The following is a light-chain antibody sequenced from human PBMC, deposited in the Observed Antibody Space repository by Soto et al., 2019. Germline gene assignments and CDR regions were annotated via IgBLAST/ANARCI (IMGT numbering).Light chain of an antibody. CDR2: EVS. V-gene: IGLV2-8*01. CDR3: SSYAGSNNLRI. Sequence: QSALTQPPSASGSPGQSVTISCTGTSSDVGGYKYVSWYQQHPGQAPKLMIYEVSKRPSGVPDRFSGSKSGNTASLTVSGLQAEDEADYYCSSYAGSNNLRIFGGGTQLTVL. CDR1: SSDVGGYKY. J-gene: IGLJ2*01.